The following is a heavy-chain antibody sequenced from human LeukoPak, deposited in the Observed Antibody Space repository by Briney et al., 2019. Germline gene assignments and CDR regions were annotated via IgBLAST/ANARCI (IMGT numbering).Heavy chain of an antibody. Sequence: GGSLRLSCAASGFTFSSYWMSWVRQAPGKGLEWVANIKQDGSEKYYVDSVKGRFTISRDNSKNTLYLQMNSLRAEDTAVYYCARDFGGYSSSSSFDYWGQGTLVTVSS. V-gene: IGHV3-7*01. J-gene: IGHJ4*02. CDR3: ARDFGGYSSSSSFDY. CDR2: IKQDGSEK. D-gene: IGHD6-6*01. CDR1: GFTFSSYW.